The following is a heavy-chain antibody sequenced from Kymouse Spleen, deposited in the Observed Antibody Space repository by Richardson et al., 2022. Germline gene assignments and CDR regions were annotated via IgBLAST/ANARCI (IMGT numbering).Heavy chain of an antibody. CDR1: GGSISSSSYY. D-gene: IGHD1-26*01. CDR2: IYYSGST. Sequence: QLQLQESGPGLVKPSETLSLTCTVSGGSISSSSYYWGWIRQPPGKGLEWIGSIYYSGSTYYNPSLKSRVTISVDTSKNQFSLKLSSVTAADTAVYYCARLRIVGATFDYWGQGTLVTVSS. J-gene: IGHJ4*02. V-gene: IGHV4-39*01. CDR3: ARLRIVGATFDY.